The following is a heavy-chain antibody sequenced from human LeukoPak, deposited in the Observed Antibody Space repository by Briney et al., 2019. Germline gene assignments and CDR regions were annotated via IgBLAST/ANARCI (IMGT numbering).Heavy chain of an antibody. CDR3: TRDMEYPGAGFDL. V-gene: IGHV4-39*07. J-gene: IGHJ4*02. Sequence: PSETLALTCTVSGDSIRRISYFWAWIRQPPGKGLEWIGSVYSSGSTYYNPSLRSQITISVDTSKNQFSLKLTSVSAADTAMYYCTRDMEYPGAGFDLWGQGIPVTVSS. CDR1: GDSIRRISYF. CDR2: VYSSGST. D-gene: IGHD2/OR15-2a*01.